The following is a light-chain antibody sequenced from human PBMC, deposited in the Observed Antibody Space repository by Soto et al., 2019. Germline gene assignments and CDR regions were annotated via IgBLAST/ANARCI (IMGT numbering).Light chain of an antibody. Sequence: EVVMTQSPATLSVSPGERVTLSCRASQSINAHLAWYQQKPGQAPRLLIHGASTRATGIPARFSGSGFGTEFIHTISSLKSEDFAVYYCQQYNTWLWTFGQGTKVEIQ. CDR3: QQYNTWLWT. J-gene: IGKJ1*01. CDR2: GAS. V-gene: IGKV3-15*01. CDR1: QSINAH.